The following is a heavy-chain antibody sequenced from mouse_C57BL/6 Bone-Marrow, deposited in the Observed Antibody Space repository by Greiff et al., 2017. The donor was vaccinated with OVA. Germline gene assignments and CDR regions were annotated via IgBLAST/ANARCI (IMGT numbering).Heavy chain of an antibody. V-gene: IGHV14-4*01. CDR1: GFNIKDDY. J-gene: IGHJ3*01. CDR3: TTYYSNYVWFAY. Sequence: EVQLVESGAELVRPGASVKLSCTASGFNIKDDYMHWVKQRPEQGLEWIGWIDPENGDTEYASKFQGKATITADTSSNTAYLQLSSLTSEDTAVYYCTTYYSNYVWFAYWGQGTLVTVSA. D-gene: IGHD2-5*01. CDR2: IDPENGDT.